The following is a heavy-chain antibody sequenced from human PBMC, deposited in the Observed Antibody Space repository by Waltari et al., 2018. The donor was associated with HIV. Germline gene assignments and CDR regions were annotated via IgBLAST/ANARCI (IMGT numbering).Heavy chain of an antibody. CDR1: GGSINCTSYY. Sequence: QLQLQESGPGLVKPSETLSLICSISGGSINCTSYYWGWIRRPPGKGLEWIGSMFYSGRTYYNPSLKSRVTISVDTSKNQFSLKLSSVTAADTALYYCARQAYYYGSGSANWFDPWGQGTLVTVSS. V-gene: IGHV4-39*01. CDR3: ARQAYYYGSGSANWFDP. CDR2: MFYSGRT. J-gene: IGHJ5*02. D-gene: IGHD3-10*01.